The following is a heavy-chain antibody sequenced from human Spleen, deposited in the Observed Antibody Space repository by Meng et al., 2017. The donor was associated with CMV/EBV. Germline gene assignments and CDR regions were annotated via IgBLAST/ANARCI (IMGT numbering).Heavy chain of an antibody. CDR2: IYYSGST. D-gene: IGHD3-3*01. J-gene: IGHJ5*02. CDR1: GGSISDYY. Sequence: GSLRLSCTVSGGSISDYYWSWIRQPPGKGLEWIGYIYYSGSTNYNPSPQSRVTISVDTSKNQFSLKLSSVTAADTAIYYCARRDEFWSGYLLDPLGQGILVTVSS. V-gene: IGHV4-59*01. CDR3: ARRDEFWSGYLLDP.